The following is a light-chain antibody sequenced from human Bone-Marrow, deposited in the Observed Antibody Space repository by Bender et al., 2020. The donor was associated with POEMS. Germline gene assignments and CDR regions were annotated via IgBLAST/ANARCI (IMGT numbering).Light chain of an antibody. V-gene: IGLV2-8*01. CDR3: CSYAGFVSHVV. Sequence: QSALTQPPSASGSPGQSVAISCTGTSSDVGGYDYVSWYQQHPGKAPKLIIFEVNHRPSGVPDRFSASKAGNTAFLTVSGLQPEDEGDYYCCSYAGFVSHVVIGGGTKLTVL. CDR1: SSDVGGYDY. J-gene: IGLJ2*01. CDR2: EVN.